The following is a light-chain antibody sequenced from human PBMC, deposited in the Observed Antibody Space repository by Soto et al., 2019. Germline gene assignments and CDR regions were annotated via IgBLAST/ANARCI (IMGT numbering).Light chain of an antibody. V-gene: IGKV1-5*03. CDR3: QQYSSYYWT. Sequence: DIPMTQSPSTLSASVGERVTITCRASESIGNWLAWYQQKPGKAPKPLIYKASNLESGVPSRFSGSGFGTEFTLTISSLQPDDFATYHCQQYSSYYWTFGQGTKVEIK. CDR1: ESIGNW. J-gene: IGKJ1*01. CDR2: KAS.